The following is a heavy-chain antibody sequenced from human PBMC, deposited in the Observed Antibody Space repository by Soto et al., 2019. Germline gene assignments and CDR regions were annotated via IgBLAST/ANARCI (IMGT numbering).Heavy chain of an antibody. V-gene: IGHV1-2*04. J-gene: IGHJ4*01. Sequence: ASLKVSCKASGYTFTGYYMHWVRQAPGQGLEWMGWINPNSGGTNYAQKFQGWVTMTRDTSKNQFSLKLSSVTAADTAVYYCARRTDYYDSSGYYYFD. CDR2: INPNSGGT. CDR3: ARRTDYYDSSGYYYFD. CDR1: GYTFTGYY. D-gene: IGHD3-22*01.